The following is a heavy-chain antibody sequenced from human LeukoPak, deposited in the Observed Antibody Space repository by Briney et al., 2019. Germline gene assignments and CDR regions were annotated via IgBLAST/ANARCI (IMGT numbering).Heavy chain of an antibody. D-gene: IGHD5-24*01. CDR1: GGTFSSYA. J-gene: IGHJ6*02. CDR2: IIPIFRIV. V-gene: IGHV1-69*04. CDR3: ARDLTRDGYNHDIRYGMDV. Sequence: ASVKVSCKASGGTFSSYAISWVRQAPGQGLEWMGRIIPIFRIVNYAQKFQGRVTITADKSTSTAYMELSSLRSEDTAMYYCARDLTRDGYNHDIRYGMDVWGQGTTVTVSS.